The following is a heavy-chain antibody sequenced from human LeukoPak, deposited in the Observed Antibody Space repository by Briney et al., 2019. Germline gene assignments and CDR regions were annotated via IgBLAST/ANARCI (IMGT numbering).Heavy chain of an antibody. CDR1: GFTFSSYA. Sequence: GGSLRLSCAASGFTFSSYAMSWVRQAPGKGLEWVSAIVSSGDSTYYADSVKGRFTISRDNAKNSLYLQMNSLRAEDTAVYYCARGMATIGGRAGGDAFDIWGQGTMVTVSS. CDR3: ARGMATIGGRAGGDAFDI. V-gene: IGHV3-23*01. D-gene: IGHD5-24*01. J-gene: IGHJ3*02. CDR2: IVSSGDST.